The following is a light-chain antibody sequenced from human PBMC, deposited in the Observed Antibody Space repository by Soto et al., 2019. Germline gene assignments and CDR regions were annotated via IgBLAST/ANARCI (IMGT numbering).Light chain of an antibody. CDR3: LRYSSSKWP. CDR2: GAS. V-gene: IGKV3-20*01. J-gene: IGKJ1*01. Sequence: EIVLTQSPATLSLSPGERATLSCRASQSVSSNYLAWYQQKPGQAPRLLIFGASNRATGIPARFSGSGSGTDFTLTITGLEPEDFAVYFCLRYSSSKWPFGQGTKVDIX. CDR1: QSVSSNY.